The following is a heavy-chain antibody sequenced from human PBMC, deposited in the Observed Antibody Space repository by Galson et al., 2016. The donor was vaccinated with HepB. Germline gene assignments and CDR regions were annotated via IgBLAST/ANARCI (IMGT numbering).Heavy chain of an antibody. J-gene: IGHJ6*02. CDR3: ARGKEPHSYTYGYYAMDV. D-gene: IGHD3-16*01. CDR2: IIPILGVA. Sequence: SVKVSCKASGGTFSSYSVTWVRQAPGQGLEWMGRIIPILGVANYPQKFQGRVTITADKSSSTAYMQLSSLISEDTAVYYCARGKEPHSYTYGYYAMDVWGQGTAVTVSS. CDR1: GGTFSSYS. V-gene: IGHV1-69*04.